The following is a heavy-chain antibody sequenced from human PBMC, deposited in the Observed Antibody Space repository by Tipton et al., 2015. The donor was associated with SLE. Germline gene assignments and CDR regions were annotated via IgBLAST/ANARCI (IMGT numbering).Heavy chain of an antibody. CDR3: ARGSGGPSRSSGDY. D-gene: IGHD6-19*01. Sequence: TLSLTCTVSGGSISSHYWSWIRQPPGKGLEWIGYIYYSGSTNYNPSLKSRVTISVDTSKNQFSLKLSSVTAADTAVYYCARGSGGPSRSSGDYWGQGTLVTVSS. J-gene: IGHJ4*02. CDR1: GGSISSHY. CDR2: IYYSGST. V-gene: IGHV4-59*11.